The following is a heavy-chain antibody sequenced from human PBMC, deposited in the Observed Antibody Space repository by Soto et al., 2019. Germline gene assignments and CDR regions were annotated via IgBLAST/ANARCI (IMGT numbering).Heavy chain of an antibody. V-gene: IGHV1-69*12. CDR2: IIPIFTTT. CDR3: ARDINWLLHSEGQGYFSGMDV. J-gene: IGHJ6*02. Sequence: QVQLVQSGAEIKKPGSSVKVSCKASGDTFSTSAITWVRQAPGQGLEWMGGIIPIFTTTNYAEKLKGRVTLTADEYTTTGYMGLSSLTSEDTAVCYCARDINWLLHSEGQGYFSGMDVWGQGTTVTLSS. D-gene: IGHD3-9*01. CDR1: GDTFSTSA.